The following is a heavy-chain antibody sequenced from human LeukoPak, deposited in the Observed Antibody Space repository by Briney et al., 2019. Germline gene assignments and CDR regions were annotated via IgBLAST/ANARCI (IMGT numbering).Heavy chain of an antibody. V-gene: IGHV3-66*01. Sequence: EGSLRLSCAASGFTVSSNYMSGLRQVPGEGLEWVSVIYNSGRTYYADSVKGRFTISRDNSKNTVYLQMNSLRAEDTAVYYCARESNSGYYLSYWGQGTLVTVSS. D-gene: IGHD3-22*01. J-gene: IGHJ4*02. CDR1: GFTVSSNY. CDR2: IYNSGRT. CDR3: ARESNSGYYLSY.